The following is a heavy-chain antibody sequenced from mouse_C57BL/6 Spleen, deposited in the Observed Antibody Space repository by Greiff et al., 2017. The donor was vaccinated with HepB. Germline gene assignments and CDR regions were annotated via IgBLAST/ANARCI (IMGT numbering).Heavy chain of an antibody. CDR2: IYPGDGDT. J-gene: IGHJ3*01. CDR3: ARWSYGSSPFAY. Sequence: QVQLQQSGPEPVKPGASVKISCKASGYAFSSSWMNWVKQRPGKGLEWIGRIYPGDGDTNYNGKFKGKATLTADKSSSTAYMQLSSLTSEDSAVYFCARWSYGSSPFAYWGQGTLVTVSA. CDR1: GYAFSSSW. D-gene: IGHD1-1*01. V-gene: IGHV1-82*01.